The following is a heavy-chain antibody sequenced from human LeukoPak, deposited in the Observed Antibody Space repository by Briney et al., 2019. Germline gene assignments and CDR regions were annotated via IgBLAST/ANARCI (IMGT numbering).Heavy chain of an antibody. CDR1: GFTFSSYG. CDR3: ARGPPYIVVVTAIGFFDY. V-gene: IGHV3-33*01. CDR2: IWYDGSNK. J-gene: IGHJ4*02. D-gene: IGHD2-21*02. Sequence: PGRSLRLSCAASGFTFSSYGMHWVRQAPGKGLEWVAVIWYDGSNKYYADSVKGRFTISRDNSKNTLYLQMNSLRAEDTAVYYCARGPPYIVVVTAIGFFDYWGQGTLVTVSS.